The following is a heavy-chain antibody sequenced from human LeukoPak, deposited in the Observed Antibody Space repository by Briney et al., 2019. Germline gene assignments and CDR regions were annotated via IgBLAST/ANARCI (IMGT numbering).Heavy chain of an antibody. CDR1: EYTFTSYD. CDR2: MNPNSGNT. Sequence: ASVKVSCKASEYTFTSYDVNWVRQATGQGLEWMGWMNPNSGNTGYAQKFQGRVTMTRVTSISTAYMELNNLTSEDTAVYYCARGSWGEIAGRKSFEFWGQGSLVTVSS. V-gene: IGHV1-8*01. D-gene: IGHD6-6*01. CDR3: ARGSWGEIAGRKSFEF. J-gene: IGHJ4*02.